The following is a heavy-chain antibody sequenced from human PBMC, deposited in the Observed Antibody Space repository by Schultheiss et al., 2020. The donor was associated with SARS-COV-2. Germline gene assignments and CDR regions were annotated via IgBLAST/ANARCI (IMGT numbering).Heavy chain of an antibody. J-gene: IGHJ6*03. CDR3: ARDVRPGTAYSHYYYMDV. Sequence: GGSLRLSCAASGFTFTGYAMSWVRQAPGKGLEWVSFISSSSSTIYYADSVKGRFTISRDNDKNSVFLQMTSLRAEDTAVYFCARDVRPGTAYSHYYYMDVWGEGTTVTVSS. CDR1: GFTFTGYA. V-gene: IGHV3-48*04. CDR2: ISSSSSTI. D-gene: IGHD3-10*02.